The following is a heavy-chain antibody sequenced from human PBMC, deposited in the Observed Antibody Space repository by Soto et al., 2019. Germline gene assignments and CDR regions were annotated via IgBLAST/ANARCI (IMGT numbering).Heavy chain of an antibody. V-gene: IGHV3-30*18. CDR2: ISYDGSNK. Sequence: PGGSLRLSCAASGFTFSSYGMHWVRQAPGKGLEWVAVISYDGSNKYYADSVKGRFTISRDNSKNTLYLQMNSLRAEDTAVYYCAKSVQRGGLLHLDYWGQGTLVTVSS. CDR1: GFTFSSYG. CDR3: AKSVQRGGLLHLDY. D-gene: IGHD2-15*01. J-gene: IGHJ4*02.